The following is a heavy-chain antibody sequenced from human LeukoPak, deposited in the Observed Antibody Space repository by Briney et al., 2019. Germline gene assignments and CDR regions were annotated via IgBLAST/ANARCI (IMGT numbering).Heavy chain of an antibody. V-gene: IGHV4-34*01. CDR3: ARGLYDYVWGYYFDY. Sequence: PSETLSLTCTVSGGSISSYYWSWIRQPPGKGLEWIGEINHSGSTNYNPSLKSRVTISVDTSKNQFSLKLSSVTAADTAVYYCARGLYDYVWGYYFDYWGQGTLVTVSS. J-gene: IGHJ4*02. D-gene: IGHD3-16*01. CDR1: GGSISSYY. CDR2: INHSGST.